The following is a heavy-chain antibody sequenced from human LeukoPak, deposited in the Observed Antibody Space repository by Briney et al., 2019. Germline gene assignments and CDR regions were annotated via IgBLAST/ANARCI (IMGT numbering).Heavy chain of an antibody. D-gene: IGHD3-10*01. J-gene: IGHJ4*02. CDR2: ISGSGGST. V-gene: IGHV3-23*01. CDR3: AKADGSGSYSDF. CDR1: GFAFSSFA. Sequence: PGRSLRLSCAASGFAFSSFAMHWVRQAPGKGLEWVSTISGSGGSTYYADSVKGRFTISRDNSKNTLYLQMNSLRAEDTAVYYCAKADGSGSYSDFWGQGTLVTVSS.